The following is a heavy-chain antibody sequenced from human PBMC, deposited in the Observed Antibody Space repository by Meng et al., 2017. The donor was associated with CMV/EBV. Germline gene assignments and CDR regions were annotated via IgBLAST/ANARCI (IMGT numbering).Heavy chain of an antibody. D-gene: IGHD1-26*01. V-gene: IGHV4-34*01. CDR3: ARGVGGWFDP. CDR2: INHSGST. Sequence: QVQRQQWVAGLLKPSEPLSLTCAVYGGSFSGYYWSWIRQPPGKGLEWIGEINHSGSTNYNPSLKSRVTISVDTSKNQFSLKLSSVTAADTAVYYCARGVGGWFDPWGQGTLVTVSS. CDR1: GGSFSGYY. J-gene: IGHJ5*02.